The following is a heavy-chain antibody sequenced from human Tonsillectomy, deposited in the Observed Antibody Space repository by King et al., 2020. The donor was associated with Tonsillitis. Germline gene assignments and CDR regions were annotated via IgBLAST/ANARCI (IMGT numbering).Heavy chain of an antibody. CDR3: ARPKLIAVAGDVDY. Sequence: QLVQSGAEVKKPGASVKVSCKASGYTFTSYDINWVRQATGQGLEWMGWMNPNSGNTGYAQKCQGRVTMTRNTSISTAYMELSSLRSEDTAVYYCARPKLIAVAGDVDYWGQGTLVTVSS. V-gene: IGHV1-8*01. CDR2: MNPNSGNT. J-gene: IGHJ4*02. D-gene: IGHD6-19*01. CDR1: GYTFTSYD.